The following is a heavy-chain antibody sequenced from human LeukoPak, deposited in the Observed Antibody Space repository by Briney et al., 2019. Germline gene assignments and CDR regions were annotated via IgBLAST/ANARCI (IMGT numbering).Heavy chain of an antibody. CDR1: GMSISSGYW. CDR2: ISHSGST. V-gene: IGHV4-4*02. CDR3: ARNGYYSADY. D-gene: IGHD4-17*01. J-gene: IGHJ4*02. Sequence: PSETLSLTCAVSGMSISSGYWWSWVRQSPGKRLEWIGEISHSGSTNYNPSLKSRVTISIDKSENQFSLKLNSMTAADTAVYYCARNGYYSADYWGQGTLVTVSS.